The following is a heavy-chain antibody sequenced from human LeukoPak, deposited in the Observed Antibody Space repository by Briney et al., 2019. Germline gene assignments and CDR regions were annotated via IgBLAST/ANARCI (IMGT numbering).Heavy chain of an antibody. J-gene: IGHJ4*02. CDR2: ISTGTYI. Sequence: PGGSLRLSCVASGFTFSRFEMNWVRQAPGKGLEWISHISTGTYIAYTDSVKGRFTISRDNAKNSLYLRMNSLRAEDTAVYYCAREYYDSSGYVDYWGQGTLVTVSS. CDR1: GFTFSRFE. D-gene: IGHD3-22*01. CDR3: AREYYDSSGYVDY. V-gene: IGHV3-21*05.